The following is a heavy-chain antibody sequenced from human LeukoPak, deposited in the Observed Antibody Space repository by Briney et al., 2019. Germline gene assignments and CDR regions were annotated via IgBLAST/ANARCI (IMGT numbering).Heavy chain of an antibody. D-gene: IGHD3-10*01. V-gene: IGHV3-9*01. CDR2: ISWNSGSI. J-gene: IGHJ5*02. CDR3: ARVGGYYGSGSWTSNWFDP. Sequence: GRSLRLSCAASGFTFDDYGIHWVRQAPGKGLEWVSGISWNSGSIEYADSVKGRFTISRDNAKNSLYLQMNSLRAEDTAVYYCARVGGYYGSGSWTSNWFDPWGQGTLVTVSS. CDR1: GFTFDDYG.